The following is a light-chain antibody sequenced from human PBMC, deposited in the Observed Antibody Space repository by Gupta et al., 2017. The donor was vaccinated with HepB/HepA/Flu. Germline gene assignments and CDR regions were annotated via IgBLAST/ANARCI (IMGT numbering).Light chain of an antibody. V-gene: IGKV1-39*01. CDR2: VAS. Sequence: DIQLTQFPSSLSASVGDRVTITCRASQSVKNYINWYQQRPGRAPKLLIYVASNLQTGVPSRFSGSASGTDFTLTITRLHFEDFATYFCQQSDTVPFIFGPGTVVDVK. CDR3: QQSDTVPFI. CDR1: QSVKNY. J-gene: IGKJ3*01.